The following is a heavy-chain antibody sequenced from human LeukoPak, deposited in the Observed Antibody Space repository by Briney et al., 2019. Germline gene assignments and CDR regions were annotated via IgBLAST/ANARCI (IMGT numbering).Heavy chain of an antibody. CDR2: ISSSGSTR. CDR3: ARALYDSSGYLDY. D-gene: IGHD3-22*01. CDR1: GCTFSSYE. Sequence: GGSLRLSCAASGCTFSSYEMNWVRQAPGKGLEWLSYISSSGSTRYYADSVKGRCTISRDNAKNSLYLQMNSLRAEDTAVYYCARALYDSSGYLDYWGQGTLVTVSS. V-gene: IGHV3-48*03. J-gene: IGHJ4*02.